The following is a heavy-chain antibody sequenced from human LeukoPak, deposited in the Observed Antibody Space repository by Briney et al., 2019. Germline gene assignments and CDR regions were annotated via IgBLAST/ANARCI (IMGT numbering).Heavy chain of an antibody. CDR2: VKHDGSDK. Sequence: PGGSLRLSCVASGFTFSSYWMTWVRQVPGKGLEWVANVKHDGSDKYYVDSVKGRFTISRDNAKNSLYLQINSLRAEDTAVYYCATAYYDSSGYYPNWFDPWGQGTLVTVSS. V-gene: IGHV3-7*02. CDR1: GFTFSSYW. CDR3: ATAYYDSSGYYPNWFDP. D-gene: IGHD3-22*01. J-gene: IGHJ5*02.